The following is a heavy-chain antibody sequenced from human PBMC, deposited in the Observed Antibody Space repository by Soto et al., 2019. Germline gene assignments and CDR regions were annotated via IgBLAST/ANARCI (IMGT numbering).Heavy chain of an antibody. D-gene: IGHD2-15*01. CDR3: AGAQRYCSDGSCPYYFDY. V-gene: IGHV3-53*02. J-gene: IGHJ4*02. Sequence: EVQVVETGGGLIQPGGSLRLSCAAPGFTVRSNYMSWVRQAPGKGLEWVAVIYSAGNTYFADSVKGRFTISRDNSKNTVFLQMNSLRAEDTAVYYCAGAQRYCSDGSCPYYFDYWGQGTLVTVSS. CDR2: IYSAGNT. CDR1: GFTVRSNY.